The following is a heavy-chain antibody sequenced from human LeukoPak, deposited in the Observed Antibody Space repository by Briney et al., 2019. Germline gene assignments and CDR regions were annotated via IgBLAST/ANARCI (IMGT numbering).Heavy chain of an antibody. CDR1: GGSFSGYY. D-gene: IGHD2-8*01. V-gene: IGHV4-34*01. Sequence: SETLSLTCAVYGGSFSGYYWSWIRQPPGKGLEWIGEINHSGSTNYNPSLKSRVTISVDTSKNQFSLKLSSVTAADTAVYYCARGRSNGWFYWGQGTLVTVSS. CDR2: INHSGST. CDR3: ARGRSNGWFY. J-gene: IGHJ4*02.